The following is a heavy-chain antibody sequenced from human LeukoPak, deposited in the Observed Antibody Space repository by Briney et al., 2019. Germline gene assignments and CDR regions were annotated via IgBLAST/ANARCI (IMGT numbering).Heavy chain of an antibody. V-gene: IGHV1-69*06. CDR2: IIPIFGTA. CDR1: GGTFSSYA. J-gene: IGHJ3*02. CDR3: ASGVAGSYLFDAFDI. D-gene: IGHD3-10*01. Sequence: ASVKVSCKASGGTFSSYAISWLRQAPGQGLEWMVGIIPIFGTANYAKKFQGRVTITADKSTSTAYMELSSLRSEHTAVYYCASGVAGSYLFDAFDIWGQGTMVTVSS.